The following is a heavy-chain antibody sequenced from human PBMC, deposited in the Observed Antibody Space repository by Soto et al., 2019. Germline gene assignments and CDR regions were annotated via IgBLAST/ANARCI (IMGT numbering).Heavy chain of an antibody. J-gene: IGHJ6*02. V-gene: IGHV3-48*02. Sequence: EVQLVESGGGLVQPGGSLRVSWAASGFPFSTYSRNWVRQAPGKGLEWVSYMSSRSLTIYYTDSVKGRFTISRDNAKNSLYLQMNSLRDEDTAVYYCARGGSSSDNGMDVWGQGTTVTVSS. CDR3: ARGGSSSDNGMDV. D-gene: IGHD6-6*01. CDR2: MSSRSLTI. CDR1: GFPFSTYS.